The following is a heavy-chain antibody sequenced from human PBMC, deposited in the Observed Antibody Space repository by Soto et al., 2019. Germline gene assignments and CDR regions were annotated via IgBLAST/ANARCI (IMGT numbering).Heavy chain of an antibody. CDR2: MNPNSGNT. D-gene: IGHD3-3*01. CDR1: GYTFTSYD. V-gene: IGHV1-8*01. Sequence: QVQLEQSGAEVKKPGASEKVSCKASGYTFTSYDINWVRQATGQGLEWMGWMNPNSGNTGYAQKFQGRVTMTRNTSISTAYMELSSLRSEDTAVYYCARGGGGRYDFWSGGSRGGYYYYYMDVCGKGTTVTVSS. J-gene: IGHJ6*03. CDR3: ARGGGGRYDFWSGGSRGGYYYYYMDV.